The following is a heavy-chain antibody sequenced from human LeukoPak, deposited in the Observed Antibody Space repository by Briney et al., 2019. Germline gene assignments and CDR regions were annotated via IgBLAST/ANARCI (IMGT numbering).Heavy chain of an antibody. CDR3: ARRAILAYCGGDCYYR. V-gene: IGHV4-39*01. J-gene: IGHJ5*02. CDR1: GGSISSSSYY. D-gene: IGHD2-21*02. Sequence: SETLSLTCTVSGGSISSSSYYWGWIRQPPGKGLEWIGSIYYSGSTYCNPSLKSRVTISADTSKNQFSLKLSSVTAADTAVYYCARRAILAYCGGDCYYRWGQGTLVTVSS. CDR2: IYYSGST.